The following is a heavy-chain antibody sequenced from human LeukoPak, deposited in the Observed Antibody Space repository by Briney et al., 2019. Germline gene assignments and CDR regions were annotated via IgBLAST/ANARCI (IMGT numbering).Heavy chain of an antibody. D-gene: IGHD1-26*01. CDR2: IYPGDSDT. V-gene: IGHV5-51*01. Sequence: GESLKISCKGSAYNFTSYWIGWVRQMPGKGLEWMGIIYPGDSDTRYSPSFQGQVTISADKSISTANLQWSSLKASLTAKYSCANHWSRSGRYGGRAGYFDYWGQGILLTVSS. CDR3: ANHWSRSGRYGGRAGYFDY. J-gene: IGHJ4*02. CDR1: AYNFTSYW.